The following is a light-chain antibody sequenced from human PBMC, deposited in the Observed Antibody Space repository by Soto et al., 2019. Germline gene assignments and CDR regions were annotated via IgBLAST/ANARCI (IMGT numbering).Light chain of an antibody. CDR1: QSVSSAY. Sequence: EIVLTQSPGTLSLSPGERATLSCRASQSVSSAYLAWYQHKPGQPPTLLIYAASSRITGTPDRFSGSGSGTDFTLTISRLEPEDVAVYYCQQYGSASTWTFGQGTKVEIK. J-gene: IGKJ1*01. CDR2: AAS. V-gene: IGKV3-20*01. CDR3: QQYGSASTWT.